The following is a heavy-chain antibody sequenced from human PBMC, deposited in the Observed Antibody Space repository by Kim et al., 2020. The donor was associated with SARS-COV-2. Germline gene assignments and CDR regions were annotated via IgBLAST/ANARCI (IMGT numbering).Heavy chain of an antibody. D-gene: IGHD3-10*01. J-gene: IGHJ4*02. CDR1: GYTFNNYA. CDR2: ISAGSENT. V-gene: IGHV1-3*01. Sequence: ASVKVSCKASGYTFNNYAMHWVRQAPGQRLEWMGWISAGSENTKYSQKFQGRVTITRDTSASTAYMELSSLRSEDTAVYYCARPITNVWDEGVYWGQGTLVTVSS. CDR3: ARPITNVWDEGVY.